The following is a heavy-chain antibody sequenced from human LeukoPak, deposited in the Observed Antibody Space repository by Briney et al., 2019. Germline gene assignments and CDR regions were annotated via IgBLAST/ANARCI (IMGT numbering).Heavy chain of an antibody. CDR3: ARDRPLELLGAFDI. D-gene: IGHD6-6*01. CDR2: ISYDGSNK. CDR1: GFTFSSYA. V-gene: IGHV3-30-3*01. Sequence: GGSLRLSCAASGFTFSSYAMHWVRQAPGKGLEWVAVISYDGSNKYYADSVKGRFTISRDNYKNTLYLQMNSLRAEDTAVYYCARDRPLELLGAFDIWGQGTMVTVSS. J-gene: IGHJ3*02.